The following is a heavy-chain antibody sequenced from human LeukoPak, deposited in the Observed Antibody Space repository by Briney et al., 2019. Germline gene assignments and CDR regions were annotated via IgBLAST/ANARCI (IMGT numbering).Heavy chain of an antibody. CDR2: INPSGGST. D-gene: IGHD2-8*01. V-gene: IGHV1-46*01. CDR1: GYNFISYY. Sequence: GASVKVSCKACGYNFISYYMHWVRQAPGQGLEGMGIINPSGGSTSYAQKLQDRVTMTRNTSTSTVYMELSSLKSEDTAVYYCAREDVVLVDAVRYYYYGMDVWGQGTTVTVSS. CDR3: AREDVVLVDAVRYYYYGMDV. J-gene: IGHJ6*02.